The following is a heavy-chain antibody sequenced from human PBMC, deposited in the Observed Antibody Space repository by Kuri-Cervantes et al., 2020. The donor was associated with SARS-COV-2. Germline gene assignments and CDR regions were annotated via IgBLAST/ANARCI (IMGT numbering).Heavy chain of an antibody. CDR2: ISAYNGNT. D-gene: IGHD6-13*01. Sequence: ASVKVSCKASGYTFTGYGISWVRQAPGQGLEWMGWISAYNGNTNYAQKLQGRVTMTTDTSTSTAYMELRSLRSDDTAVYYCARNFGYSSSWAIDYWGQGTLVTVSS. CDR3: ARNFGYSSSWAIDY. CDR1: GYTFTGYG. V-gene: IGHV1-18*01. J-gene: IGHJ4*02.